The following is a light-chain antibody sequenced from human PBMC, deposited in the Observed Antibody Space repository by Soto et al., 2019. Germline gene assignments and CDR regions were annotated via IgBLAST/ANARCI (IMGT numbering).Light chain of an antibody. Sequence: DIQMTQSPSTLSASVGDRVTITCRASQSISSWLAWYQQKPGKAPKLLIYDAYSMESGVPSRFSGSGSGTKFTFTISSLQPDDFATYYCQQYNSYSTFGQGTKVDIK. CDR3: QQYNSYST. V-gene: IGKV1-5*01. CDR2: DAY. J-gene: IGKJ1*01. CDR1: QSISSW.